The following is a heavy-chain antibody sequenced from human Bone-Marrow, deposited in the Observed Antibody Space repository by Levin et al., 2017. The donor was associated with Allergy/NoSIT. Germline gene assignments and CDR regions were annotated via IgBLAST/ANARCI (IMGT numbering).Heavy chain of an antibody. CDR2: INHSGST. CDR3: ASLRRRYSSSSYYFDY. V-gene: IGHV4-34*01. J-gene: IGHJ4*02. D-gene: IGHD6-6*01. Sequence: KPSETLSLTCAVYGGSFSGYYWSWIRQPPGKGLEWIGEINHSGSTNYNPSLKSRVTISVDTSKNQFSLKLSSVTAADTAVYYCASLRRRYSSSSYYFDYWGQGTLVTVSS. CDR1: GGSFSGYY.